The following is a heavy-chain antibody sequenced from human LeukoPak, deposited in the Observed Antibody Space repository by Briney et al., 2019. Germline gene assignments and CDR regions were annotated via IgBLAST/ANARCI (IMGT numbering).Heavy chain of an antibody. CDR2: ISGSSRST. J-gene: IGHJ4*02. CDR3: GKDSRPSETTSRPRGTDS. CDR1: GFTFHNNG. Sequence: GGSLRLSCAASGFTFHNNGMSWVRQAPGKGLEWVSAISGSSRSTYHAESVKGRFTISRDNSKNTLFLQMNSLGAEDTAAYYCGKDSRPSETTSRPRGTDSWGQGPLVTVSS. V-gene: IGHV3-23*01. D-gene: IGHD1/OR15-1a*01.